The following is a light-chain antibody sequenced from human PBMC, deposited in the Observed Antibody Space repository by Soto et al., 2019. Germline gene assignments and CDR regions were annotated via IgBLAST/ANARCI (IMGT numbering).Light chain of an antibody. CDR2: DVN. V-gene: IGLV2-14*03. J-gene: IGLJ2*01. CDR1: SSDVGAYNF. CDR3: NSYTSNTTPV. Sequence: QSALTQPASVSGSPGQSITISCTGTSSDVGAYNFVSWYQQHPGKAPKLMIYDVNNRPSGVSERFSGSKSANTASLTISGLQAEDEADYYCNSYTSNTTPVFGGGTKLTVL.